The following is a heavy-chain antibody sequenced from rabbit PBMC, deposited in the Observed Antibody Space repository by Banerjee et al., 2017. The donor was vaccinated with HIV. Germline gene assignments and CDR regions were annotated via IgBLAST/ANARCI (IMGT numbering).Heavy chain of an antibody. V-gene: IGHV1S45*01. CDR1: GFDFSSNA. Sequence: QEQLVESRGGLVQPEGSLTLTCKASGFDFSSNAMCWVRQAPGKGLEWIGCIYTGSGSTYYASWAKGRFTISKTSSSTVDLKMTSLTAADTATYFCARAADAGCAYALWGQGTLVTVS. D-gene: IGHD6-1*01. CDR2: IYTGSGST. CDR3: ARAADAGCAYAL. J-gene: IGHJ6*01.